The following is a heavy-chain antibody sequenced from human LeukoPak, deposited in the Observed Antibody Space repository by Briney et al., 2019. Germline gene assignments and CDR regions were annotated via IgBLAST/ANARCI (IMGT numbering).Heavy chain of an antibody. D-gene: IGHD2-21*02. CDR2: INAGNGNT. Sequence: ASVKVSCKASGYTFTSYAMHWVRQAPGQRLEWMGWINAGNGNTKYSQKFQGRVTITRDTSASTAYMELSSLRSEDTAVYYCARDSRGVYCGGDCYLDAFDIWGQGTMVTVSS. V-gene: IGHV1-3*01. CDR1: GYTFTSYA. CDR3: ARDSRGVYCGGDCYLDAFDI. J-gene: IGHJ3*02.